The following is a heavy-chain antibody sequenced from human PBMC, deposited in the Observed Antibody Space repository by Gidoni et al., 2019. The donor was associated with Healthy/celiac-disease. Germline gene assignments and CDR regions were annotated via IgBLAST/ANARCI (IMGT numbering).Heavy chain of an antibody. J-gene: IGHJ4*02. D-gene: IGHD2-2*01. V-gene: IGHV4-39*01. CDR1: GGSISSSSYY. CDR2: IYYSGST. CDR3: ARLDVGDIVVVGDYFDY. Sequence: QLQLQESGPGLVKPSETLSLTCTVSGGSISSSSYYWGWIRQPPGKGLEWIGSIYYSGSTYYNPSLKSRVTISVDTSKNQFSLKLSSVTAADTAVYYCARLDVGDIVVVGDYFDYWGQGTLVTVSS.